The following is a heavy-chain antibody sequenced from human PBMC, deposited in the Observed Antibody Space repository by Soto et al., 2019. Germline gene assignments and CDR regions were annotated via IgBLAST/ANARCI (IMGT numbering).Heavy chain of an antibody. CDR1: GFTFSSYG. CDR2: IYYDGSNK. Sequence: QVQLVESGGGVVQPGRSLRLSFTASGFTFSSYGMHWVGQAPGKGLEWVAVIYYDGSNKYYANSVKGRFTIYRDNSKNTLYLQVNSLRAEVTAVYYCARSSGRDGYNFDFDYWGQGTLVTVSS. J-gene: IGHJ4*02. V-gene: IGHV3-33*01. D-gene: IGHD5-12*01. CDR3: ARSSGRDGYNFDFDY.